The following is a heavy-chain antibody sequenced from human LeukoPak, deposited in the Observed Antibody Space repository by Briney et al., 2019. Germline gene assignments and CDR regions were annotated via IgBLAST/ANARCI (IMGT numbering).Heavy chain of an antibody. J-gene: IGHJ6*03. CDR1: GGTFSSYA. D-gene: IGHD2-15*01. V-gene: IGHV1-69*13. CDR3: ARAGYSAPSGYYYCYYMDV. CDR2: IIPIFGTA. Sequence: SVKVSCKASGGTFSSYAISWVRQAPGQGLEWMGGIIPIFGTANYAQKFQGRVTITADESTSTAYMELSSLRSEDTAVYYCARAGYSAPSGYYYCYYMDVWGKGTTVTVSS.